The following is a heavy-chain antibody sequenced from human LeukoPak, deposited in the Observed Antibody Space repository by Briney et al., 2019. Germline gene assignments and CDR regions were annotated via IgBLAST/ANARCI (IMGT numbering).Heavy chain of an antibody. D-gene: IGHD2-2*01. Sequence: GRSLRLSCAASGFTFSSYAIHWVRQAPGKGLEWVANIKQDGSDKYYVDSVKGRFTISRDNAKNSLYLQMNSLRAEDTAVYYCARDIGVVPAAMYVYYYYYGMDVWGQGTTVTVSS. CDR2: IKQDGSDK. CDR3: ARDIGVVPAAMYVYYYYYGMDV. V-gene: IGHV3-7*01. J-gene: IGHJ6*02. CDR1: GFTFSSYA.